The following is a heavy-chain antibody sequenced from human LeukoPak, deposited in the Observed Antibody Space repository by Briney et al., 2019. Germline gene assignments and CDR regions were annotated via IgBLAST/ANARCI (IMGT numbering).Heavy chain of an antibody. Sequence: GGSLRLSCAASGFTFSSYGMHWVRQAPGKGLEWVAFIRYDGSNKYYADSVKGRFTISRDNSKNTLYLQMNSLRAEDTAVYYCAKDGGYYYDSSGYSRSAYYYYYYMDVWGKGTTVTISS. D-gene: IGHD3-22*01. V-gene: IGHV3-30*02. CDR3: AKDGGYYYDSSGYSRSAYYYYYYMDV. CDR1: GFTFSSYG. J-gene: IGHJ6*03. CDR2: IRYDGSNK.